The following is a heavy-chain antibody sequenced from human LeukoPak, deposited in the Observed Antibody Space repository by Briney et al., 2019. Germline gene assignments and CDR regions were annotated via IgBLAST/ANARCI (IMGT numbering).Heavy chain of an antibody. CDR1: GFTFSSYN. CDR2: ISSSSSYI. D-gene: IGHD5-18*01. Sequence: GGSLRLSCEVSGFTFSSYNMNWVRQAPGKGLEWVSSISSSSSYIYYADSMTGRFTISRDNAKNSLYLRMNSLRAEDTAMYFCARRATTERGHSYGLDYWGQGILVTVSS. V-gene: IGHV3-21*01. CDR3: ARRATTERGHSYGLDY. J-gene: IGHJ4*02.